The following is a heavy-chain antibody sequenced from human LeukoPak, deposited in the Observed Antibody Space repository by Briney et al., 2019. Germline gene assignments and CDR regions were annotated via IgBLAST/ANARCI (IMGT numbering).Heavy chain of an antibody. V-gene: IGHV1-8*01. CDR3: ARFKRFHYYYYMDV. Sequence: ASVKVSCKASGYTFTSYDINWVRQATGQGLEWMGWTNPNSGNTGYAQKFQGRVTMTRNTSISTAYMELSSLRSEDTAVYYCARFKRFHYYYYMDVWGKGTTVTVSS. J-gene: IGHJ6*03. CDR1: GYTFTSYD. CDR2: TNPNSGNT.